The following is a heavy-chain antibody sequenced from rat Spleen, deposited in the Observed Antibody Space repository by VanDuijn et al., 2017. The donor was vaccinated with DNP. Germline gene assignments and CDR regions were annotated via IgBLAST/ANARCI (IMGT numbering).Heavy chain of an antibody. CDR2: IRFDGATT. D-gene: IGHD1-1*01. Sequence: EVQLVESGGGLVQPGGSLKLSCAASGFTFSDYYMAWVRQAPTKGREWVAYIRFDGATTYYGDSVKGRFTISRDNAKSSLYLQLNSLRSEDMATYYCSIYYYSGDNWFAFWGQGTLVTVSS. V-gene: IGHV5-22*01. CDR3: SIYYYSGDNWFAF. J-gene: IGHJ3*01. CDR1: GFTFSDYY.